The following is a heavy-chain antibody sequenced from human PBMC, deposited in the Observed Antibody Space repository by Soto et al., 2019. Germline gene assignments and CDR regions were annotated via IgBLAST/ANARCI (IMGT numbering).Heavy chain of an antibody. CDR3: ACWGHIVPVAPSDFDR. CDR1: GFPFTNYW. V-gene: IGHV3-74*01. J-gene: IGHJ4*02. CDR2: ISPDGSDV. Sequence: PGGSLRLSFETSGFPFTNYWINWVRQTPGKGLMWVSRISPDGSDVGYADSVEGRFTVSRDNAKNTLYLQMHSLRAEDTAMYYCACWGHIVPVAPSDFDRWGQGTLVTVSS. D-gene: IGHD2-8*02.